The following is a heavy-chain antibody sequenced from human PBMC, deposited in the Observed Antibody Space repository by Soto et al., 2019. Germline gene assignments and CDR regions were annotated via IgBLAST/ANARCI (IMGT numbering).Heavy chain of an antibody. V-gene: IGHV1-69*06. J-gene: IGHJ4*02. CDR3: ARETLRDPYYYDRSGYFGY. Sequence: QVQLVQSGAEVKKPGSSVKVSCKASGGTFSSYAISWVRQAPGQGLEWMGGIIPIFGTANYAQKFQGRVTITADKSTSTAYMELSSLRSEDTTVYYCARETLRDPYYYDRSGYFGYWGQGTLVTVSS. D-gene: IGHD3-22*01. CDR2: IIPIFGTA. CDR1: GGTFSSYA.